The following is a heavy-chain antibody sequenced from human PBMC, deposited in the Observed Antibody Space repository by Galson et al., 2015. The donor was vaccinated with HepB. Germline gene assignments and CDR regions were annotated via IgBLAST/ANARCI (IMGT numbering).Heavy chain of an antibody. D-gene: IGHD2-2*01. J-gene: IGHJ6*02. CDR2: IYPGDSQT. V-gene: IGHV5-51*01. CDR3: ARQVCSTSCNFYYGMGV. Sequence: QSGAEVKEPGESLKISCKGSGYNFTNYWIAWVRQMPGKGLEWMGIIYPGDSQTKYSSSFQGQVTISADKSMSTAYLQWSSLKASDTAMYYCARQVCSTSCNFYYGMGVWGQGTTVTVSS. CDR1: GYNFTNYW.